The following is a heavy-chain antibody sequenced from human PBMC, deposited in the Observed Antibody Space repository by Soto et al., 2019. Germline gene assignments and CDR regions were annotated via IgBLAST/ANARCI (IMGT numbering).Heavy chain of an antibody. J-gene: IGHJ4*02. V-gene: IGHV1-3*01. CDR1: GYTFTNYA. Sequence: QVPLVQSGAEVKKPGASVTVSCKASGYTFTNYAMHWVRQAPGQRLEWMGWINAGNGNTRYSQKFQGRVTITRDTSANTAYMELSSLRSEDTAVYYCARGGIAAAVGYFDSWGQGTLVTVSS. D-gene: IGHD6-13*01. CDR2: INAGNGNT. CDR3: ARGGIAAAVGYFDS.